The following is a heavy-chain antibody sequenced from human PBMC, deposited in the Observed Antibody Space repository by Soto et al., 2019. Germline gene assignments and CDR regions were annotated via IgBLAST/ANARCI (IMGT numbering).Heavy chain of an antibody. CDR1: GFTFSSYG. V-gene: IGHV3-33*01. Sequence: QVQLVESGGGVVQPGRSLRLSCAASGFTFSSYGMHWVRQAPGKGLEWVAVIWYDGSNKYYADSVKGRFTISRDNSKNTLYLQMNSLRAEDTAVYYCARDLYYDFWSGYFTYYYYYGMDVWGQGTTVTVSS. CDR3: ARDLYYDFWSGYFTYYYYYGMDV. D-gene: IGHD3-3*01. CDR2: IWYDGSNK. J-gene: IGHJ6*02.